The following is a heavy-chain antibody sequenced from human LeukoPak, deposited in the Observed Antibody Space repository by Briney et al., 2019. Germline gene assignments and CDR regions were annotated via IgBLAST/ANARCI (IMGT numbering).Heavy chain of an antibody. V-gene: IGHV4-61*01. CDR2: IYYSGST. CDR1: GGSISSSSYY. CDR3: ASTTMIVVVTPNWFDP. Sequence: KPSETLSLTCTVSGGSISSSSYYWSWIRQPPGKGLEWIGYIYYSGSTNYNPSLKSRVTISVDTSKNQLSLKLSSVTAADTAVYYCASTTMIVVVTPNWFDPWGQGTLVTVSS. J-gene: IGHJ5*02. D-gene: IGHD3-22*01.